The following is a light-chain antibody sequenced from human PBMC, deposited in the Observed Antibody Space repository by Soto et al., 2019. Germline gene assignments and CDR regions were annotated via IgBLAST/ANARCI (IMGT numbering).Light chain of an antibody. Sequence: QSALTQPPSASGYPGQSVAISCPGTNSDVGGYNYVSWYQQHPGKAPKLMIYDVNKRPSGVPDRFSGSKSGNTASLTVSGLQAEDEADYYCSSYAGSTTFDVFGTGTKVTVL. CDR2: DVN. J-gene: IGLJ1*01. CDR1: NSDVGGYNY. V-gene: IGLV2-8*01. CDR3: SSYAGSTTFDV.